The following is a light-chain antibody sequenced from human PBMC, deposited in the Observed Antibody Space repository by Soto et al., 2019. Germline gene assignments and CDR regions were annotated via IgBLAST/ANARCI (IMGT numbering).Light chain of an antibody. CDR3: QQYGSPGT. V-gene: IGKV3-20*01. CDR1: QSVSNNY. CDR2: GAS. Sequence: EIVLPQSPGTLSLSPGASATLSCRASQSVSNNYLAWYQQKPGQAPRLLIYGASNRATGIPDRFSGSASGTDFTLTIRRLEPEDFAVYDCQQYGSPGTFGQGTKVDIK. J-gene: IGKJ1*01.